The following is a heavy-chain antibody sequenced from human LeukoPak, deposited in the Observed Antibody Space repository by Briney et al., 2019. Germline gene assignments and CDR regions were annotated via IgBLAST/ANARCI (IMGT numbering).Heavy chain of an antibody. CDR1: GDSISSYY. Sequence: SETLSLTCTVSGDSISSYYWSWIRQPPGKGLEWIGEIYYSGSTNYNPSLKSRVTISLDTSKNQFSLKLSSVTAADTAVYYCARDRSSSWPYNWFDPWGQGTLVTVSS. V-gene: IGHV4-59*01. J-gene: IGHJ5*02. CDR2: IYYSGST. CDR3: ARDRSSSWPYNWFDP. D-gene: IGHD6-13*01.